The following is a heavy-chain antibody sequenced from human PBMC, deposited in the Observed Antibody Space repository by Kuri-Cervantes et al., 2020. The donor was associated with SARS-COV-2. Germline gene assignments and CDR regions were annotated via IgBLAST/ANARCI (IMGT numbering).Heavy chain of an antibody. CDR1: GFTFSSYA. CDR3: AKDQGSDYGDQLDF. CDR2: ISYDGSNK. D-gene: IGHD4-17*01. J-gene: IGHJ4*02. Sequence: GESLKISCAASGFTFSSYAMHWVRQAPGKGLEWVAVISYDGSNKYYADSVKGRFTISRDSSKDTLYLQMNSLRAEDTAIYYCAKDQGSDYGDQLDFWGQGTLVTVSS. V-gene: IGHV3-30-3*01.